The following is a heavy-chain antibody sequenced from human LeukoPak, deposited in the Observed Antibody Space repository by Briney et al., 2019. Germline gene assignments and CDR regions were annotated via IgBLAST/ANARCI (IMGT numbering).Heavy chain of an antibody. CDR1: GFTFDDYA. CDR2: ISWNSGGI. J-gene: IGHJ4*02. CDR3: AKDIAHYYYDSSGYDY. V-gene: IGHV3-9*01. Sequence: SLRLSCAASGFTFDDYAMHWVRQAPGKGLEWVSGISWNSGGIGYADSVKGRFTISRDNAKNSLYLQMNSLRAEDTALYYCAKDIAHYYYDSSGYDYWGQGTLVTVSS. D-gene: IGHD3-22*01.